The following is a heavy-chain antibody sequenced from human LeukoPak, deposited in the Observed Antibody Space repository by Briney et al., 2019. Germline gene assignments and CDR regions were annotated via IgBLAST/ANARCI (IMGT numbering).Heavy chain of an antibody. CDR2: IIPIFGTA. CDR3: ARDRGQKLRYFDWLSD. J-gene: IGHJ4*02. V-gene: IGHV1-69*01. D-gene: IGHD3-9*01. Sequence: ASVKVSCKASGGTFSSYAISWVRQAPGQGLEWMGGIIPIFGTANYARKSQGRVTITADESTSTAYMELSSLRSEDTAVYYCARDRGQKLRYFDWLSDWGQGTLVTVSS. CDR1: GGTFSSYA.